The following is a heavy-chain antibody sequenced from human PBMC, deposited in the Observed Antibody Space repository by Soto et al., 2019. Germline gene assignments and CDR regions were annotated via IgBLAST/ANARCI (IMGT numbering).Heavy chain of an antibody. J-gene: IGHJ4*02. V-gene: IGHV3-7*01. CDR1: GFTFSSYW. D-gene: IGHD3-10*01. CDR3: ARAYYDSGSLRF. CDR2: IKQDGSEK. Sequence: GGSLRLSCAASGFTFSSYWMSWVRQAPGKGLEWVANIKQDGSEKYSVDSVKGRFTISRDNAKNSLYLHMNTLRAEDTAIYYCARAYYDSGSLRFWGQGTLVTVSS.